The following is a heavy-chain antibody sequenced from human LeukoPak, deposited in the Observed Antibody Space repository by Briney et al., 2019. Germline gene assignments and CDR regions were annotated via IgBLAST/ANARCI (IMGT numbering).Heavy chain of an antibody. Sequence: GGSQRLSCAASGFTFTKNWMQWVRQAPGKGLVWVSVIKGDGSGTTYADSVKGRFTISRDNAKNTVHLQMNSLRAEDTAIYYCARDRFHAVESWGQGTLVIVSS. V-gene: IGHV3-74*01. CDR2: IKGDGSGT. CDR3: ARDRFHAVES. J-gene: IGHJ4*02. CDR1: GFTFTKNW. D-gene: IGHD3-16*01.